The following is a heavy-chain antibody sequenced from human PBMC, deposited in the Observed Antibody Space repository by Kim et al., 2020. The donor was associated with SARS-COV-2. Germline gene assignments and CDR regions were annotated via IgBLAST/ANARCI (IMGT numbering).Heavy chain of an antibody. CDR3: AAPPGATVYYYFAY. CDR1: GFTFRTHA. D-gene: IGHD4-4*01. Sequence: GGSLRLSCAASGFTFRTHAMHWVRRAPGKGLEWVAVTSYDGTKTNYADSVKGRFTISRDNSKNTVVLQMNGLRPEDTAVYYCAAPPGATVYYYFAYWGQGTLVTVSS. V-gene: IGHV3-30-3*01. CDR2: TSYDGTKT. J-gene: IGHJ4*02.